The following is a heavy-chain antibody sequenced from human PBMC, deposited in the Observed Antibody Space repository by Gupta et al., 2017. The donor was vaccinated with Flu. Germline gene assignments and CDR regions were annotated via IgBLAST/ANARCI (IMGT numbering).Heavy chain of an antibody. J-gene: IGHJ4*02. CDR1: GFTFANYA. CDR3: AQAGGHDF. V-gene: IGHV3-23*01. CDR2: ISGSGGST. D-gene: IGHD3-10*01. Sequence: EVQLLESGGKLVQPGESLRLSCAASGFTFANYAMSWVRQAPGKGLEWVSAISGSGGSTYYAGSVKGRFTISRDNSKNTLYLQMNSLRAEDTAVYYCAQAGGHDFWGQGTLVTVSS.